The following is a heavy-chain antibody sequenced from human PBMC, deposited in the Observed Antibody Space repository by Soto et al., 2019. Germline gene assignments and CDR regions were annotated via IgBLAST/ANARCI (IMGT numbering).Heavy chain of an antibody. Sequence: SVKVSCKASGCTFSSYAISWVRQAPGQGLEWMGGIIPIFGTANYAQKFQGRVTITADESTSTAYMELSSLRSEDTAVYYCAREGGGRKGPGDYWGQGNLFTVSS. V-gene: IGHV1-69*13. D-gene: IGHD3-16*01. CDR3: AREGGGRKGPGDY. CDR2: IIPIFGTA. J-gene: IGHJ4*02. CDR1: GCTFSSYA.